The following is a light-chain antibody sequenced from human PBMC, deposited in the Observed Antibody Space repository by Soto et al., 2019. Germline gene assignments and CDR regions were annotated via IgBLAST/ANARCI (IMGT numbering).Light chain of an antibody. CDR3: QQYSSSWT. V-gene: IGKV3-15*01. CDR1: QSVRSN. J-gene: IGKJ1*01. Sequence: EIVMTQSPATLSVSPGERFTLSCRASQSVRSNLAWYQQKPGQAPRLLIYEASTRATGIPARFSGSGSGTDFTLTISRLEPEDFAVYYCQQYSSSWTFGQGTKVDIK. CDR2: EAS.